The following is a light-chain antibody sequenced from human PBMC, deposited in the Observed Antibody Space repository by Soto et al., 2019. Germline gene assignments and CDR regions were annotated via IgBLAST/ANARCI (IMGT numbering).Light chain of an antibody. CDR3: QTWGTGFQE. J-gene: IGLJ3*02. CDR2: LNSDGGH. Sequence: QLVLTQSPSASASLGASVKLTCTLSSGHSSYSIAWHQQQPEKGPRYLMNLNSDGGHNKGDGIPDRFSGSSSGAERYLTISSLQSEDEGDYYCQTWGTGFQEFGGGTKLTVL. CDR1: SGHSSYS. V-gene: IGLV4-69*01.